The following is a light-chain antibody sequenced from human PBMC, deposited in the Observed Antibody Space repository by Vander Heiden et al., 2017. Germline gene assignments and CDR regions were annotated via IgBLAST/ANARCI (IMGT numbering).Light chain of an antibody. CDR3: QQYHASPRT. CDR2: GAT. V-gene: IGKV3-20*01. J-gene: IGKJ1*01. Sequence: MVLTQSPGTLSLAPGERGTVSCRASQSFGSNYLAWFRQKPGQSPRLLIFGATNEATGIPDRFSGSGSGADFTLTVSSLEPEDCAVYYCQQYHASPRTFGQGTNVEIK. CDR1: QSFGSNY.